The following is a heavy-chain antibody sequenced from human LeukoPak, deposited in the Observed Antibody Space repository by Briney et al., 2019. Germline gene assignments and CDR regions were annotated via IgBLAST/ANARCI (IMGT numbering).Heavy chain of an antibody. V-gene: IGHV1-24*01. CDR1: GYTLTELS. D-gene: IGHD1-1*01. J-gene: IGHJ4*02. CDR2: FDPEDGET. Sequence: ASVKVSCKVSGYTLTELSMHWVRQAPGKGLEWMGGFDPEDGETIYAQKFQGRVTMTEDTSTDTAYMELSSLRSEDTAVYYCATPGTTPYCFDYWGQGTLVTVSS. CDR3: ATPGTTPYCFDY.